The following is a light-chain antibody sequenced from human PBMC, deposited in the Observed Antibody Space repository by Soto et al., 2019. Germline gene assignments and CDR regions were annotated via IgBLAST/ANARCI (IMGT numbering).Light chain of an antibody. CDR3: QQYNSYWT. CDR2: DAS. J-gene: IGKJ1*01. V-gene: IGKV1-5*01. Sequence: DIQMTQSPSTLSASVGDRVTITCRASQSISSWLAWYQQKPGKAPKLLIYDASSLESGVPSRFSGSGSRTEFALNNSSLQPDDFATYDSQQYNSYWTFGQGTEVDIK. CDR1: QSISSW.